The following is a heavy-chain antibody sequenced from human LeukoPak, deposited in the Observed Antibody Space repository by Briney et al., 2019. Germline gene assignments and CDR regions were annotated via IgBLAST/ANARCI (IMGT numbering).Heavy chain of an antibody. Sequence: SVKVSCKASGGTFSSYAISWVRQAPGQGLEWMGGIIPIFGTANYAQKFQGRVTITADESTSTAYMELSSLRSEDTAVYYCARGPIAVAGIDYYYYGMDVWGQGTTVTVSS. V-gene: IGHV1-69*13. J-gene: IGHJ6*02. CDR2: IIPIFGTA. CDR3: ARGPIAVAGIDYYYYGMDV. CDR1: GGTFSSYA. D-gene: IGHD6-19*01.